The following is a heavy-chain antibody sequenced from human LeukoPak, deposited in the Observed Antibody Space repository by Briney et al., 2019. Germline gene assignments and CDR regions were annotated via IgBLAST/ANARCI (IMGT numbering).Heavy chain of an antibody. CDR3: ARDSSDVRDDYGDF. CDR1: GFTFNSYS. J-gene: IGHJ4*02. D-gene: IGHD3-10*01. Sequence: GGSLRLSCAASGFTFNSYSMNWVRQAPGKGLEWVSYISSSSSTIYYADSVKGRFTISRDNAKNSLYLQMNSLRDEDTAVYYCARDSSDVRDDYGDFWGQGTLVTVSS. V-gene: IGHV3-48*02. CDR2: ISSSSSTI.